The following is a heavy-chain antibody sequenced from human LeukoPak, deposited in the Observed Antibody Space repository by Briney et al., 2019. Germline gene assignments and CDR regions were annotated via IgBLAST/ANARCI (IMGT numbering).Heavy chain of an antibody. CDR3: AKDLGRGYSYGPYYFDY. CDR2: IRYDGSNK. J-gene: IGHJ4*02. CDR1: GFTSSSYG. V-gene: IGHV3-30*02. D-gene: IGHD5-18*01. Sequence: GGSLRLSCAASGFTSSSYGMHWVRQAPGKGLEWVAFIRYDGSNKYYADSVKGRFTISRDNSKNTLYLQMNSLRAEDTAVYYCAKDLGRGYSYGPYYFDYWGQGTLVTVSS.